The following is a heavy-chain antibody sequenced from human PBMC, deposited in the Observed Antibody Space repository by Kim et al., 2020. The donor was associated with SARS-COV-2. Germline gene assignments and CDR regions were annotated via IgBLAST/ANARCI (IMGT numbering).Heavy chain of an antibody. J-gene: IGHJ3*02. CDR2: INPSGGST. V-gene: IGHV1-46*01. Sequence: ASVKVSCKASGYTFTSYYMHWVRQAPGQGLEWMGIINPSGGSTSYAQNFQGRVTMTRDTSTSTVYMELSSLRSEDPAVYYCARGVIMDYSGYYSAGAFDIWGQGTMVTVSS. CDR1: GYTFTSYY. CDR3: ARGVIMDYSGYYSAGAFDI. D-gene: IGHD3-22*01.